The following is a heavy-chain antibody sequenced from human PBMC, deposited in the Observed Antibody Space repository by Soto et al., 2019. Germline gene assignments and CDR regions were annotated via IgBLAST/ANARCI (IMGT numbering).Heavy chain of an antibody. V-gene: IGHV3-30*03. J-gene: IGHJ4*02. CDR3: TGEVASGY. CDR2: ISRDGGTK. Sequence: QVQLVESGGGVVQPGRSLRLSCAVSGFTVSNFGMHWVRQAPGKGLEWVAVISRDGGTKFYADSVKGRFTISRDNSRNTLFLEMNSQRGDDMGVYYCTGEVASGYWGQGTLVTVSS. D-gene: IGHD2-8*02. CDR1: GFTVSNFG.